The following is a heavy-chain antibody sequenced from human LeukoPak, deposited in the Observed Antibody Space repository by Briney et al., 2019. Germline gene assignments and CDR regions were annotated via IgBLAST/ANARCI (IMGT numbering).Heavy chain of an antibody. CDR1: GYTFTSYY. Sequence: ASVKVSCKSSGYTFTSYYMHWVRQAPGQGLEWMGIINPSGGSTSYAQKFQGRVTMTRDTSTSTVYMELSSLRSEDTAIYYCARSSSGSYLGDYWGQGTLVTVSS. CDR2: INPSGGST. D-gene: IGHD1-26*01. J-gene: IGHJ4*02. CDR3: ARSSSGSYLGDY. V-gene: IGHV1-46*01.